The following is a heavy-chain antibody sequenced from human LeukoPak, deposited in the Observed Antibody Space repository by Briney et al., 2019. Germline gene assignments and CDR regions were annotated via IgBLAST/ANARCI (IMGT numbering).Heavy chain of an antibody. V-gene: IGHV3-53*01. CDR2: IYSGGST. CDR3: ATLGYCSSTSCRGDY. D-gene: IGHD2-2*01. Sequence: PGGSLRLSCAASGFTVGSNYMSWVRQAPGKGLEWVSVIYSGGSTYYADSVKGRFTISRDNSKNTLYLQMNSLRAEDTAVYYCATLGYCSSTSCRGDYWGQGTLVTVSS. CDR1: GFTVGSNY. J-gene: IGHJ4*02.